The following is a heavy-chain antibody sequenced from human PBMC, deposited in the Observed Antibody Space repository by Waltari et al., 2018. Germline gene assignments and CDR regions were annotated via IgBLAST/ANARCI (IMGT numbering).Heavy chain of an antibody. CDR2: IYHNGDT. CDR1: GGSINDYH. D-gene: IGHD3-16*01. J-gene: IGHJ1*01. CDR3: ARHRPNCGHPQAAFEL. Sequence: QVQLRESGPGLVKPPETLSLTCTVSGGSINDYHWSWIRQPPGKRLEWIGFIYHNGDTDYNHALKRRVTMSVDTSKNQFSLKVPSVTAADTAMYYCARHRPNCGHPQAAFELWGQGTLVTVSS. V-gene: IGHV4-59*08.